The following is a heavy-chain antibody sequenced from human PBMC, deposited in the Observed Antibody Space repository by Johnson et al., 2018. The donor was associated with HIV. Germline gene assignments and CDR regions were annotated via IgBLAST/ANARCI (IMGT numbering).Heavy chain of an antibody. J-gene: IGHJ3*01. D-gene: IGHD3-22*01. CDR3: AKGLRRITMIVVA. V-gene: IGHV3-43*02. CDR2: ISWDGGST. Sequence: VQLVESGGGLVKPGGSLRLSCAASGFTFSDYYMSWIRQAPGKGLEWVSLISWDGGSTYYADSVKGRFTISRDNSKNSLYLQMNSLRTEDTALYYCAKGLRRITMIVVAWGQGTMVTVSS. CDR1: GFTFSDYY.